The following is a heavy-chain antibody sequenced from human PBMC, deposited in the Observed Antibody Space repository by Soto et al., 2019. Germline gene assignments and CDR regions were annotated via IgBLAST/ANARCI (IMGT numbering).Heavy chain of an antibody. D-gene: IGHD4-4*01. V-gene: IGHV3-13*01. CDR3: ARVQYDAYDI. CDR2: ITTAADT. J-gene: IGHJ3*02. CDR1: GFTFSSHD. Sequence: EVQLVESGGGLVQPGGSLRLSCAASGFTFSSHDMHWVRQATGKGLEWVSAITTAADTYYPGSVKGRFTISRENAKNSLYLQMTSLRAEDTAIYYSARVQYDAYDIWGQGTMVTVSS.